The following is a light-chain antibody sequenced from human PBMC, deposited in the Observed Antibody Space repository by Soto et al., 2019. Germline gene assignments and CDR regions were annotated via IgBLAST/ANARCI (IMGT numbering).Light chain of an antibody. Sequence: DIQMTQSPSSLSASVGDRVTITCRASQSISSYLNWYQQKPGKAPELLIYAASSLQSGVPSRFSGSGSGTDFTLTISVLQPEDFATYYCQQRKTFGQGTKV. J-gene: IGKJ1*01. V-gene: IGKV1-39*01. CDR2: AAS. CDR3: QQRKT. CDR1: QSISSY.